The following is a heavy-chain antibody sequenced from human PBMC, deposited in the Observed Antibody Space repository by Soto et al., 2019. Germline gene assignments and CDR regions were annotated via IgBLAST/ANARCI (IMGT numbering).Heavy chain of an antibody. V-gene: IGHV5-10-1*01. D-gene: IGHD4-4*01. Sequence: GESLKISCKGSGYSFTSYWISWVRQMPGKGLEWMGRIDPSDSYTNYSPSFQGHVTISADKSISTAYLQWSSLKASDTAMYYCARNGGDDYNSPNWFDPWGQGTLVTVSS. CDR3: ARNGGDDYNSPNWFDP. J-gene: IGHJ5*02. CDR2: IDPSDSYT. CDR1: GYSFTSYW.